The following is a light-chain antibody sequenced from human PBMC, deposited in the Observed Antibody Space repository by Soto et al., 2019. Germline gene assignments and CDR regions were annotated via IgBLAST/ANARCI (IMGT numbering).Light chain of an antibody. CDR1: QSVGNNH. Sequence: EMVLTQSPGTLSFSPGERGTLSCRASQSVGNNHLAWYQQKLGQAPRLLIYGASSRPTGIPDRFSGSGSGTDFTLTISRLEPEDFAVYYCQQYGSSPYTFGQGTKLEIK. CDR3: QQYGSSPYT. CDR2: GAS. V-gene: IGKV3-20*01. J-gene: IGKJ2*01.